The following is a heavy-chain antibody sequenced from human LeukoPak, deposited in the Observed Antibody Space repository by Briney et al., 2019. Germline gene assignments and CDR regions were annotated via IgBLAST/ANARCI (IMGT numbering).Heavy chain of an antibody. Sequence: GGSLRLSCAASGFTFSDHYMDWVRPAPGKGLEGVGLIRIKVYSFTTEYAAAVRGRFTLSRDVSQNSLFLQMNTLKLEHTAVYYCARAEVCSGPLCTPFDYWGPGTLVPVSS. V-gene: IGHV3-72*01. D-gene: IGHD2-15*01. CDR3: ARAEVCSGPLCTPFDY. J-gene: IGHJ4*02. CDR2: IRIKVYSFTT. CDR1: GFTFSDHY.